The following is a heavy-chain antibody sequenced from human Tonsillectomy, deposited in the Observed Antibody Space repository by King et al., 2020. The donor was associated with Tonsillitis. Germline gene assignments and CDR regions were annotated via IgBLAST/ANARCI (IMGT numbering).Heavy chain of an antibody. V-gene: IGHV3-30*01. D-gene: IGHD5-18*01. CDR3: AGVTVGGGYSYGSQGAFDY. CDR1: GFTFSSYA. CDR2: ISYDGSNK. J-gene: IGHJ4*02. Sequence: QLVQSGGGVVQPGRSLRLSCAASGFTFSSYAMHWVRQAPGKGLEWVAVISYDGSNKYYADSVKGRFTISRDNSKNTLYRQMNSLRAEDTAVYYCAGVTVGGGYSYGSQGAFDYWGQGTLVTVSS.